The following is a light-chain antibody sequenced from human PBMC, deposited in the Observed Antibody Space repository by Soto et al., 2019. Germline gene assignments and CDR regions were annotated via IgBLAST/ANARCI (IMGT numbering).Light chain of an antibody. J-gene: IGKJ5*01. V-gene: IGKV3-11*01. CDR1: QSVSSY. Sequence: EIVLTQSPATLSLSPGEGATLSCRASQSVSSYLAWYQQKPGQAPRLLIYAASNRATGIPARFSGSGSGTDFTLTISSLEPEDFAVYYCQHRYNWPPITFGQGTRLEIK. CDR2: AAS. CDR3: QHRYNWPPIT.